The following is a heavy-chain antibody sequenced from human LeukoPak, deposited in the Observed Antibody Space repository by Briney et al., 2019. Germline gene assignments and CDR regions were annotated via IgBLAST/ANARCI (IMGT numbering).Heavy chain of an antibody. CDR2: INAGNGNT. Sequence: ASVKVSCKASGYTFTSYAMHWVRQAPGQRLEWMGWINAGNGNTKYSQKFQGRVTITRDTSASTAYMELSSLRSEDTAVYYCAGGPQLDGDYDILTGGGMDVWGRGTMVTVSS. CDR1: GYTFTSYA. J-gene: IGHJ3*01. CDR3: AGGPQLDGDYDILTGGGMDV. D-gene: IGHD3-9*01. V-gene: IGHV1-3*01.